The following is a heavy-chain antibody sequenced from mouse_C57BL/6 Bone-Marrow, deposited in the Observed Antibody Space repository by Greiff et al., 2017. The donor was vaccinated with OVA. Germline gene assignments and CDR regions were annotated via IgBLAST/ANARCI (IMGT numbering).Heavy chain of an antibody. D-gene: IGHD1-1*01. J-gene: IGHJ2*01. CDR2: INPNNGGT. V-gene: IGHV1-26*01. CDR1: GYTFTDYY. CDR3: ARSYGSSYGY. Sequence: VQLQQSGPELVKPGASVKISCKASGYTFTDYYMNWVKQSNGKSLEWIGDINPNNGGTSYNQKFKGKATLTVDKSSSTAYMELRSLTSEDSAVYYCARSYGSSYGYWGQGTTLTVSS.